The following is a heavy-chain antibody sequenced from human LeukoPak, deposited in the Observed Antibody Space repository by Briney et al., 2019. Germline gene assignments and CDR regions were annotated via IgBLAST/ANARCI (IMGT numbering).Heavy chain of an antibody. CDR1: GGSISSGGYY. D-gene: IGHD2-2*01. CDR2: IYYSGST. CDR3: ARDSDCSSTSCHPDAFDI. J-gene: IGHJ3*02. Sequence: PSQTLSLTCTVSGGSISSGGYYWSWIRQHPGKGLEWIGYIYYSGSTYYNPSLKSRVTISVDTSKNQFSLKLSSVTAADTAVYYCARDSDCSSTSCHPDAFDIWGQGTMVTVSS. V-gene: IGHV4-31*03.